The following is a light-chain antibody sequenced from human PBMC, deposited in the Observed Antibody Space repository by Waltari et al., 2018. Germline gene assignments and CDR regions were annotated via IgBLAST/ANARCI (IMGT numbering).Light chain of an antibody. J-gene: IGLJ3*02. CDR3: CSYAGSSSPRV. CDR1: SSDVGSYNL. CDR2: EAS. Sequence: QSALTQPASVSGSPGQSITIPCPGSSSDVGSYNLDSWYQLHPGRAPKLLIYEASKRPSGVSNRFSGSKSGNTASLTISGLQAEDEADYYCCSYAGSSSPRVFGGGTKLSVL. V-gene: IGLV2-23*01.